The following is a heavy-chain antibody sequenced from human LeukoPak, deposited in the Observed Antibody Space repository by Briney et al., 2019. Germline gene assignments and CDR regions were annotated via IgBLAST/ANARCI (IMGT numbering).Heavy chain of an antibody. Sequence: ASVEVSCKASGYTFINYGMNWVRQAPGEGLEWMGWIGGYNGNTNYAQKLQGRVTMTTDTSTSTAYMELRSLGSDDTAVYYCARDGGQGYYGSGSRYFYYAMDVWGQGTTVTVSS. CDR3: ARDGGQGYYGSGSRYFYYAMDV. CDR1: GYTFINYG. CDR2: IGGYNGNT. V-gene: IGHV1-18*01. J-gene: IGHJ6*02. D-gene: IGHD3-10*01.